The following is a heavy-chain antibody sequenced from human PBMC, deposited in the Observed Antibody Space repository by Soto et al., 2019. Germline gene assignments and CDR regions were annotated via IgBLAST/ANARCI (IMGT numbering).Heavy chain of an antibody. V-gene: IGHV3-15*01. Sequence: EVQLVESGGGLVKPGGSLRLSCAASGLTFSNAWMNWVRQAPGKGLEWVGRIKSNTVGGTTDYAAPVKGRFTISRDDSKNTLYLQMNGLNSEDTAVYYCTTDGPSIAVAGSDFDSLGQGTLVTVSS. J-gene: IGHJ4*02. D-gene: IGHD6-19*01. CDR1: GLTFSNAW. CDR3: TTDGPSIAVAGSDFDS. CDR2: IKSNTVGGTT.